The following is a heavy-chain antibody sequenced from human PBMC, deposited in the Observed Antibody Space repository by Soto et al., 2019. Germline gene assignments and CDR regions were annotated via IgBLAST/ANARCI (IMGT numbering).Heavy chain of an antibody. D-gene: IGHD5-12*01. CDR1: GYSFTSYG. V-gene: IGHV1-18*01. Sequence: QIQLVQSGAEVKKPGASVKVSCKASGYSFTSYGISWVRQAPGQGLEWMGWISAYNGNTNYAQKVQGRVTMTTDTSKSTAYMELRSLRSDDTAVYYCARDQGPKSGYDYSYYYYGMDVWGQGTTVTVSS. CDR2: ISAYNGNT. CDR3: ARDQGPKSGYDYSYYYYGMDV. J-gene: IGHJ6*02.